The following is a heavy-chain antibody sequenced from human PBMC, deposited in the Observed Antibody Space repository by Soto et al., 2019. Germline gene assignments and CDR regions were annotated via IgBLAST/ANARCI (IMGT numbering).Heavy chain of an antibody. Sequence: GASVKISCAASGFTFSDYYMSWILQAPWKGLEWVSYISSSGSTIYYADSVKGRFTISRDNAKNSLYLQMNSLRAEDTAVYYCARDRPEDDFWSGYLDGMDVWGQGTTVTVSS. D-gene: IGHD3-3*01. CDR2: ISSSGSTI. CDR1: GFTFSDYY. CDR3: ARDRPEDDFWSGYLDGMDV. J-gene: IGHJ6*02. V-gene: IGHV3-11*01.